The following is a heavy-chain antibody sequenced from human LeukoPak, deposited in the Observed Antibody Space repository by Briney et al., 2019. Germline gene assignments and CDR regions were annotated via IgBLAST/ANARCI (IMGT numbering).Heavy chain of an antibody. Sequence: PGGSLRLSCAASGFVFSDYYMSWIRQAPGKGLEWVSYISSSGSPIYYAESVKGGFTISRDNAKNSLYLQMNSLRTEDTAVYYCARDPRLRLKRSWWFDPWGQGTLVTVSS. V-gene: IGHV3-11*04. CDR1: GFVFSDYY. CDR3: ARDPRLRLKRSWWFDP. J-gene: IGHJ5*02. D-gene: IGHD4-17*01. CDR2: ISSSGSPI.